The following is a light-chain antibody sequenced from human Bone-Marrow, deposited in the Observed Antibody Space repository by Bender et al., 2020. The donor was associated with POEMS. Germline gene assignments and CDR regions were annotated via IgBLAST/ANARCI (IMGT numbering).Light chain of an antibody. J-gene: IGLJ2*01. Sequence: SYVLTQPPSVSVAPGQTARMTCGGNNIGVNNVHWYQQRPGQAPVLVVYNNGDRRSGSPERFSGSSTGNTATLTISRVEAGDEAEYYCQVWDGSSDHPVFGEGTKLTVL. CDR2: NNG. V-gene: IGLV3-21*02. CDR1: NIGVNN. CDR3: QVWDGSSDHPV.